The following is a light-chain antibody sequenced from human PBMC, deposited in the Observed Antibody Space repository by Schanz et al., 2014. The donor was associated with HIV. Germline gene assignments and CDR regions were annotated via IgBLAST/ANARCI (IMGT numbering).Light chain of an antibody. V-gene: IGKV1-9*01. Sequence: DIQLTQSPSLLSASAGDRVTITCRASQDISNFLAWYQQKPGKAPKLLIYAASTLQSGVPSRFSGSGSGTEFTLTISSLQPDDFATYYCQQYAVSSWTFGLGTRVESK. CDR1: QDISNF. CDR3: QQYAVSSWT. CDR2: AAS. J-gene: IGKJ1*01.